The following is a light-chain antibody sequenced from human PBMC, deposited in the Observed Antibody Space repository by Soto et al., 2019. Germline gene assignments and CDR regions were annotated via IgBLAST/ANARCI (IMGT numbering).Light chain of an antibody. J-gene: IGLJ2*01. CDR3: TSYTSTNTQL. Sequence: QSALTQPASVSGSPGQSITISCTGTSSDVGGYNFVSWYQQHPDKAPKLMIYDVSNRPSGVSNRFSGSKSGNTASLTISGLQAEDEADYYCTSYTSTNTQLFGGGTKLTVL. V-gene: IGLV2-14*03. CDR1: SSDVGGYNF. CDR2: DVS.